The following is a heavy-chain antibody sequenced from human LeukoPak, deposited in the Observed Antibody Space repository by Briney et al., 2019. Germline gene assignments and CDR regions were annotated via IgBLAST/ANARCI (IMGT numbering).Heavy chain of an antibody. Sequence: RPGGSLRLSCAASGFIFSKYSMHWVRQAPGKGLEWVSYISSSSDTIYYADSVKGRFTISRDNAKNSLYLQMNSLRDGDTAVYYCAKVIDSGSPGFDYWGQGTLVTVSS. J-gene: IGHJ4*02. CDR1: GFIFSKYS. D-gene: IGHD1-26*01. V-gene: IGHV3-48*02. CDR2: ISSSSDTI. CDR3: AKVIDSGSPGFDY.